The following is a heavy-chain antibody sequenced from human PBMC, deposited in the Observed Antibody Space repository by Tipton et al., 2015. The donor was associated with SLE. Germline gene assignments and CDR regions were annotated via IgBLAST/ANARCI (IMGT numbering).Heavy chain of an antibody. V-gene: IGHV3-48*03. CDR1: GFTFSSYE. J-gene: IGHJ4*02. D-gene: IGHD3-3*01. CDR2: ISSSGSTI. Sequence: SLRLSCAASGFTFSSYEMNWVRQAPGKGLEWVSYISSSGSTIYYADSVKGRFTISRDNAKNSLYLQMNSLRAEDTAVYYCAREGRFLEWLLYFDYWGQGTLVTVSS. CDR3: AREGRFLEWLLYFDY.